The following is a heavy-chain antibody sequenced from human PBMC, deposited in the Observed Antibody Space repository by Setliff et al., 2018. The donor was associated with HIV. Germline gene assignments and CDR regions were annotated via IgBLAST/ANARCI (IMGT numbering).Heavy chain of an antibody. CDR2: ISAYSGDT. CDR1: GYPFSGYG. Sequence: GASVKVSCKASGYPFSGYGISWVRQAPGQGLEWMGWISAYSGDTNYAQKFQGRLTMTTDTSTSTAYMELRSLRSDDTAMYYCARESGVPGYYYYYYMDVWGKGTTVTVSS. D-gene: IGHD3-3*01. CDR3: ARESGVPGYYYYYYMDV. J-gene: IGHJ6*03. V-gene: IGHV1-18*01.